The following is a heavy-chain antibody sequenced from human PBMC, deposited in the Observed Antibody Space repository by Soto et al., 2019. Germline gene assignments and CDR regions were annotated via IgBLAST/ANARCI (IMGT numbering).Heavy chain of an antibody. D-gene: IGHD3-10*01. CDR3: ARGQGSGSYYNPYFDY. CDR2: INHSGST. V-gene: IGHV4-34*01. CDR1: GGSVSGDY. J-gene: IGHJ4*02. Sequence: SEPLSLPCSVSGGSVSGDYWRWIRQPPGKALEWIGEINHSGSTNYNPSLKSRVTISVDTSKNQFSLKLSSVTAADTAVYYCARGQGSGSYYNPYFDYWGQGTLVTVSS.